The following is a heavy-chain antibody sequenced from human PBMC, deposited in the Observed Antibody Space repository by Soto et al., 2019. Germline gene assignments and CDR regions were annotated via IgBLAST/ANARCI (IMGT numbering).Heavy chain of an antibody. CDR3: ARDLGGWPDY. V-gene: IGHV1-69*04. Sequence: ASVKVSCKASGGTFSSYTISWVRQAPGQGLEWMGRIIPILGIANYAQKFQDRVTITRDTSASTAYMELSSLRSEDTAVYYCARDLGGWPDYWGQGTLVTVSS. D-gene: IGHD6-19*01. CDR1: GGTFSSYT. CDR2: IIPILGIA. J-gene: IGHJ4*02.